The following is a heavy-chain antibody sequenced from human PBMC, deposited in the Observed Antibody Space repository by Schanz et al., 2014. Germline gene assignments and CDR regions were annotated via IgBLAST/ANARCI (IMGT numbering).Heavy chain of an antibody. V-gene: IGHV3-30*02. D-gene: IGHD3-10*01. CDR2: LRSDGSRR. Sequence: VQLVESGGGVVQPGGSLRLSCVGSGYSFSDYDMYWIRQAPGKGLEWLAFLRSDGSRRDYADSVKGRFTISRDNSRNTLSLQMSSLRPEDTAVYYCAKDPPREVRTPIKPTLGYWGDGTRVAVS. CDR3: AKDPPREVRTPIKPTLGY. CDR1: GYSFSDYD. J-gene: IGHJ4*01.